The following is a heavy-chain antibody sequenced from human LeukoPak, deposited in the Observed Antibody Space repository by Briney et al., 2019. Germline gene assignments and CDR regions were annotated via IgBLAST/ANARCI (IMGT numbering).Heavy chain of an antibody. J-gene: IGHJ4*02. Sequence: GGSLRLSCVASGFTFNNYAMNWVRQAPGKGLEWVSSISTSSSYIYYADSVKGRFTISRDNAKNSLYLQMNSLGAEDTAVYYCARDPDGTARNYFDYWGQGTLVTVSS. V-gene: IGHV3-21*01. CDR1: GFTFNNYA. CDR2: ISTSSSYI. D-gene: IGHD1/OR15-1a*01. CDR3: ARDPDGTARNYFDY.